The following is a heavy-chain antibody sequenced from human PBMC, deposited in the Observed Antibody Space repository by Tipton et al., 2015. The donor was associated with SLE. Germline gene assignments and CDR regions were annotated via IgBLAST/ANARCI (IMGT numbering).Heavy chain of an antibody. CDR2: IKHSGST. CDR3: ATESGHYDFWSGYYTNYYYMDV. D-gene: IGHD3-3*01. Sequence: GLVKPSETLSLTCAVYGGSFSGYYWSWIRQPPGKGLEWIGEIKHSGSTNYNPSLKSRVTISVDTSKNQFSLKLSSVTAADTAVYYCATESGHYDFWSGYYTNYYYMDVWGKGTTVTVSS. V-gene: IGHV4-34*01. CDR1: GGSFSGYY. J-gene: IGHJ6*03.